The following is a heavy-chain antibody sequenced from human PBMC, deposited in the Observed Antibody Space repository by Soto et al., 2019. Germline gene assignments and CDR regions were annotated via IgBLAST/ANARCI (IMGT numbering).Heavy chain of an antibody. CDR1: GGTFSSYA. Sequence: QVQLVQSGAEVKKPGSSVKVSCKASGGTFSSYAISWVRQAPGQGLEWMGGIIPIFGTANYAQKFQGRVTITEDESTSTAYMELSSLRSEDTAVYYCAREGGRYYDSSGYSFDYWGQGTLVTVSS. J-gene: IGHJ4*02. CDR3: AREGGRYYDSSGYSFDY. V-gene: IGHV1-69*12. D-gene: IGHD3-22*01. CDR2: IIPIFGTA.